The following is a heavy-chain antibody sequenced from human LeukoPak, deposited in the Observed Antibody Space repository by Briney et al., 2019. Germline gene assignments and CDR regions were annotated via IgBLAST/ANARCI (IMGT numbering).Heavy chain of an antibody. J-gene: IGHJ3*02. CDR2: IYYSGST. CDR1: GGSIGSYY. CDR3: ARDLVGAFDI. Sequence: SETLSLTCTVSGGSIGSYYWSWIRQPPGKGLEWIGYIYYSGSTNYNPSLKSRVTISVDTSKNQFSLKLSSVTAADTAVYYCARDLVGAFDIWGQGTMVTVSS. V-gene: IGHV4-59*01. D-gene: IGHD1-26*01.